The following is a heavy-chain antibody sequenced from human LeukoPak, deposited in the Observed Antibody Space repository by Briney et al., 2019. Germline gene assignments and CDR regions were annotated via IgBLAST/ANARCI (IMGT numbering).Heavy chain of an antibody. CDR3: ARDGGGSSTTYFDY. CDR2: IYYSGST. J-gene: IGHJ4*02. Sequence: SETLSLTCTVSGGSISSSSYYWGWIRQPPGKGLEWIGYIYYSGSTYYNPSLKSRVTISVDTSKNQFSLKLSSVTAADTAVYYCARDGGGSSTTYFDYWGQGTLVTVSS. CDR1: GGSISSSSYY. V-gene: IGHV4-30-4*08. D-gene: IGHD2-15*01.